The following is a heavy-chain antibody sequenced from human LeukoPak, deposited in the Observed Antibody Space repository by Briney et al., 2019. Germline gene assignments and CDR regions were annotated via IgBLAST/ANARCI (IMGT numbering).Heavy chain of an antibody. J-gene: IGHJ5*02. V-gene: IGHV3-74*01. CDR1: GFTFSNYW. CDR3: ARDLGQYYDTSDNWFDP. Sequence: GGSLRLSCAASGFTFSNYWMHWVRQAPGKGLVWVSRINSDGINTSYADSVKGRVTVSRDNAKNTLNLQMNSLRAEDTAVYYCARDLGQYYDTSDNWFDPWGQGTLVTVSS. D-gene: IGHD3-22*01. CDR2: INSDGINT.